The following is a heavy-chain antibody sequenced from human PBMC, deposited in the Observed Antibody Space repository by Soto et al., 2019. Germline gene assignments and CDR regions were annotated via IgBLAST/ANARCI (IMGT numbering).Heavy chain of an antibody. CDR3: ARDDPFDL. Sequence: PGGSLRLSCKATGFTFDGFPMTWVHQTPGKGLQWVAAISGSGHTITYAGSVTGRFTISRDNSKDTLYLQMNSLRPEDSAIYFCARDDPFDLWGQGTQVTVSS. CDR1: GFTFDGFP. CDR2: ISGSGHTI. J-gene: IGHJ4*02. V-gene: IGHV3-23*01.